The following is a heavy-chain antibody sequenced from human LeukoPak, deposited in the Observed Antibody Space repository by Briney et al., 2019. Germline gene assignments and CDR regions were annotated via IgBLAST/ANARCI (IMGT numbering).Heavy chain of an antibody. CDR2: ISSSSGYM. V-gene: IGHV3-21*01. CDR1: GITFSRFW. D-gene: IGHD6-19*01. Sequence: GGSLRLSCAASGITFSRFWMSWVRQAPGKGLEWVSSISSSSGYMYYANSVKGRFTISRDNAKNSLYLQMNSLRAEDTAVYYCARDEHSSGGAGKWGQGTLVTVSS. CDR3: ARDEHSSGGAGK. J-gene: IGHJ4*02.